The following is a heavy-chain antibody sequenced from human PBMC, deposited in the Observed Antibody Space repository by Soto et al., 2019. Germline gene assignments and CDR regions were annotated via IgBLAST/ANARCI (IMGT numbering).Heavy chain of an antibody. Sequence: PGGSLRLSCAASGFTFSSYSMSWVRRAPGKGLEWVSAISGSGGSTYYADSVKGRFTISRDNSKNTLYLQMNSLRAEDTAVYYCAKGGYCSGGSCSHYYYYYMDVWGKGTTVTVSS. CDR1: GFTFSSYS. J-gene: IGHJ6*03. CDR3: AKGGYCSGGSCSHYYYYYMDV. D-gene: IGHD2-15*01. CDR2: ISGSGGST. V-gene: IGHV3-23*01.